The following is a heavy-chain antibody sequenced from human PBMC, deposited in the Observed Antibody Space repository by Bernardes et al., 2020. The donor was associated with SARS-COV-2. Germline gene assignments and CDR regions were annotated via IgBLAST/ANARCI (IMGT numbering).Heavy chain of an antibody. D-gene: IGHD3-22*01. V-gene: IGHV4-34*01. CDR1: GGSLSGYY. Sequence: SETLSLTCAVYGGSLSGYYWSWIRQPPGKGLEWIGEINHSGSTNYNPSLKSRVTISVDTSKNQFSLKLSSVTAADTAVYYCGGFDYYDSSGYRYWGQGTLVTVSS. CDR2: INHSGST. CDR3: GGFDYYDSSGYRY. J-gene: IGHJ4*02.